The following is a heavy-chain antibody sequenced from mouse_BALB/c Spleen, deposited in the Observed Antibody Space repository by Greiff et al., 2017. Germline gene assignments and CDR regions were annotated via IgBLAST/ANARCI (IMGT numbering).Heavy chain of an antibody. Sequence: QVQLQQPGAELVRPGASVKLSCKASGYTFTSYWINWVKQRPGQGLEWIGNIYPSDSYTNYNQKFKDKATLTVDKSSSTAYMQLSSPTSEDSAVYYCTRRELSGTEFAYWGQGTLVTVSA. CDR2: IYPSDSYT. CDR3: TRRELSGTEFAY. D-gene: IGHD4-1*01. J-gene: IGHJ3*01. CDR1: GYTFTSYW. V-gene: IGHV1-69*02.